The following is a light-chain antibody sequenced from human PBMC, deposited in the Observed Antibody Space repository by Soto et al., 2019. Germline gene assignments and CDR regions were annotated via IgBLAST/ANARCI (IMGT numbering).Light chain of an antibody. J-gene: IGLJ3*02. Sequence: QSALTQPASVSGSPGQSITISCTGTSSDFGGYNYVSWYQHHPGKAPKLMIYDVNHRPSGVSNRFSGSKSGNTASLTISGRQAADEADYYCSSYAGPSAPVLFGGGTKLTVL. V-gene: IGLV2-14*03. CDR3: SSYAGPSAPVL. CDR1: SSDFGGYNY. CDR2: DVN.